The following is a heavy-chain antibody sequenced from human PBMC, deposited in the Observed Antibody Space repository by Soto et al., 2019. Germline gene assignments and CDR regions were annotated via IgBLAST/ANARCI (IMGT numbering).Heavy chain of an antibody. V-gene: IGHV3-30*18. CDR3: AKAISGVEGTHYYGMDV. J-gene: IGHJ6*02. CDR2: ISYDGSNK. CDR1: GFTFSSYG. Sequence: QVQLVESGGGVVQPGRSLRLSCVASGFTFSSYGMHWVRQAPGKGLEWVALISYDGSNKYYADSVKGRFTISRDNSKNTLYLQMNSLRAEDTAVYYCAKAISGVEGTHYYGMDVWGQGTTVTVSS. D-gene: IGHD3-10*01.